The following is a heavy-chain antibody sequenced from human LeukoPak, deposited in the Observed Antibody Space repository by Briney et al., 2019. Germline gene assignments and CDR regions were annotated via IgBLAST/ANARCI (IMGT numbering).Heavy chain of an antibody. CDR1: GFSLSTTGVG. CDR2: IYRNDDK. CDR3: AHRTYGGYIED. V-gene: IGHV2-5*01. J-gene: IGHJ4*02. D-gene: IGHD4-23*01. Sequence: SGPTLVNPTQILTLTCTFSGFSLSTTGVGVGWIRQPPGKALEWLALIYRNDDKRYRPSLKSRLTITEDTSKNQLVLTMTNMDSVDTATYYCAHRTYGGYIEDWGQGTLVTVSS.